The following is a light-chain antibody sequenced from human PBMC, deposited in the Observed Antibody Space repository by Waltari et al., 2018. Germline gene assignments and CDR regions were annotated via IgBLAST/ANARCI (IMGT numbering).Light chain of an antibody. CDR3: ASWDDNLGGFYI. Sequence: QSVLTQPPSASEAAGKSVTISCSGGSSNIGSNRVSWYQQLPGTVPKLLIYHDDQRASGASDRFSASRSGTSASLAISGLQTEDEADYYCASWDDNLGGFYIFGSGTRLTVL. CDR1: SSNIGSNR. CDR2: HDD. J-gene: IGLJ1*01. V-gene: IGLV1-47*02.